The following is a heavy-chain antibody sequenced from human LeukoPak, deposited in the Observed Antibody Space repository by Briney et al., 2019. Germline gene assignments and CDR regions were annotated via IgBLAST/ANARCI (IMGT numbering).Heavy chain of an antibody. CDR3: ARHQGWLQWEY. D-gene: IGHD5-24*01. CDR2: IYAAET. Sequence: NPSETLSLTCAVYGGSFSGYYWSWIRQPPGKGLEWIGRIYAAETDFNPSLKGRLTMSIGTSKNQFSLKLRSVTAADTAVYYCARHQGWLQWEYWGQGTLVTVSS. CDR1: GGSFSGYY. J-gene: IGHJ4*02. V-gene: IGHV4-34*10.